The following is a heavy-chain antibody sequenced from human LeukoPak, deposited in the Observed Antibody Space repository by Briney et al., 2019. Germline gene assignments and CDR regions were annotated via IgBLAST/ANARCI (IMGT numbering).Heavy chain of an antibody. D-gene: IGHD5-18*01. CDR2: IYISGTT. Sequence: SETLSLTCTVSGDSVSSGSYYWTWIRQTAGKGLEWIGRIYISGTTNYSPSLNSRVTISLDTSKNHFSLKLSSVSAADTAVYYCARGRTADYYQYYMDVWGKGTTVTVSS. CDR3: ARGRTADYYQYYMDV. CDR1: GDSVSSGSYY. V-gene: IGHV4-61*02. J-gene: IGHJ6*03.